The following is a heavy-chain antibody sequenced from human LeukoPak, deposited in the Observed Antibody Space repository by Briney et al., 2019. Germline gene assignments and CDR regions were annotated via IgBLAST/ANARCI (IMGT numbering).Heavy chain of an antibody. D-gene: IGHD4-23*01. V-gene: IGHV3-33*06. Sequence: PGGSLRLSCAASGFTFSDYVMHWVRHAPRQGLQWVAVIWYDGSNKYYADSLKGRFTISRDNPKNTLYLQMNSLRAEETAVYYCAKDGPADPEARLRWPQGRAFDLCGERAMVTVSS. CDR3: AKDGPADPEARLRWPQGRAFDL. J-gene: IGHJ3*01. CDR1: GFTFSDYV. CDR2: IWYDGSNK.